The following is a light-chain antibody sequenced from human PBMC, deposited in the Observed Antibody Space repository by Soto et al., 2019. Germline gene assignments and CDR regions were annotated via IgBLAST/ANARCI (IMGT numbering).Light chain of an antibody. Sequence: QSALTQPASVSGSPGQSITISCSGGTSDIGTYNYVSWYQHHPGKVPKVMIYEVSNRPSGVSNRFSGSKSGNTASLTISGLQPEDEADYYCSSYTSTTLVFGGGTKLTVL. CDR2: EVS. J-gene: IGLJ2*01. CDR1: TSDIGTYNY. V-gene: IGLV2-14*01. CDR3: SSYTSTTLV.